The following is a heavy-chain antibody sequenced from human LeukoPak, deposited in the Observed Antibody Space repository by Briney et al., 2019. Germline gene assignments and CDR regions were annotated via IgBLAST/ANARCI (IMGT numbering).Heavy chain of an antibody. V-gene: IGHV1-46*01. D-gene: IGHD5-12*01. CDR1: GYTFTSYY. J-gene: IGHJ3*02. Sequence: GASVKVSCKASGYTFTSYYMHWVRQAPGQGLEWMGIINPSGGSTSYAQKFQGRVTMTEDTSTDTAYMELSSLRSEDTAVYYCATRKGWLRLDAFDIWGQGTMVTVSS. CDR2: INPSGGST. CDR3: ATRKGWLRLDAFDI.